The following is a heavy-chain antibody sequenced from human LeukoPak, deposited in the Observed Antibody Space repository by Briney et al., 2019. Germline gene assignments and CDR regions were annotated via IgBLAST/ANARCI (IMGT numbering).Heavy chain of an antibody. V-gene: IGHV1-69*06. J-gene: IGHJ6*03. CDR3: ARGGYSYGVYYYYYYYMDV. Sequence: SVKVSCKASEYTFTGYYMHWVRQAPGQGLEWMGGIIPIFGTANYAQKFQGRVTITAGKSTSTAYMELSSLRSEDTAVYYCARGGYSYGVYYYYYYYMDVWGKGTTVTVSS. CDR2: IIPIFGTA. D-gene: IGHD5-18*01. CDR1: EYTFTGYY.